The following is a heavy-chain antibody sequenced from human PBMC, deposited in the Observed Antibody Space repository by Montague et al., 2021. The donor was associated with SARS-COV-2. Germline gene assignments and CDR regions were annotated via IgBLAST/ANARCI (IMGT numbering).Heavy chain of an antibody. CDR2: FSWKGHSI. V-gene: IGHV3-9*01. Sequence: SRRLSCAASGFSVDNSDMHWVRQAPGKGLEWVSGFSWKGHSIGYAASVEGRFTISRDSGKNSLYLQMNSLTVEDTALYYCAKDLNSAVAGPTMGHWGQGTLVTVSS. CDR3: AKDLNSAVAGPTMGH. J-gene: IGHJ4*02. D-gene: IGHD6-19*01. CDR1: GFSVDNSD.